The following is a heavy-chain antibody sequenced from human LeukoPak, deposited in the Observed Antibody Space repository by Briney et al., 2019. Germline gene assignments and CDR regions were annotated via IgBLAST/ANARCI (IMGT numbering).Heavy chain of an antibody. D-gene: IGHD3-10*01. CDR3: ASMATRILFGEIKDY. J-gene: IGHJ4*02. CDR1: ELTLSDNY. V-gene: IGHV3-53*01. CDR2: IYSGGST. Sequence: GGSVRLSCAASELTLSDNYMSWIRQAPGRWLEWVSFIYSGGSTYYADSVRGRFIISRDTSKNTLYLQMNSLRAEDTAIYYRASMATRILFGEIKDYWGQGTLVTVSS.